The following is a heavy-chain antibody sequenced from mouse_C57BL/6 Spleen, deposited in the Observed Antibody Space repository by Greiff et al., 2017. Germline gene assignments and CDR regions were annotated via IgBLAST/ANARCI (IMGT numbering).Heavy chain of an antibody. CDR1: GYTFTDYN. CDR3: ARGGYGNYFDY. CDR2: INPNNGGT. J-gene: IGHJ2*01. Sequence: EVQLQQSGPELVKPGASVTIPCKASGYTFTDYNMDWVKQSHGKSLEWIGDINPNNGGTIYNQKFKGKATLTVDKSSSTAYMELRSLTSEDTAVYYCARGGYGNYFDYWGKGTTLTVSS. V-gene: IGHV1-18*01. D-gene: IGHD2-1*01.